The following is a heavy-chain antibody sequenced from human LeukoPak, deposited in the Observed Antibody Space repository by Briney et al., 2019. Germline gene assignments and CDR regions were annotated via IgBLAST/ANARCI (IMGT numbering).Heavy chain of an antibody. CDR2: IYPGDSET. CDR3: ARRHVYNYFFDY. CDR1: GYSSTTYW. J-gene: IGHJ4*02. D-gene: IGHD5-24*01. V-gene: IGHV5-51*01. Sequence: KDGESLKISCKGSGYSSTTYWIAWVRQMPGKGLEWMGTIYPGDSETRYSPSFQGQVTISADKSISTAYLQWSSLKASDTAMYYCARRHVYNYFFDYWGQGTLVTVSS.